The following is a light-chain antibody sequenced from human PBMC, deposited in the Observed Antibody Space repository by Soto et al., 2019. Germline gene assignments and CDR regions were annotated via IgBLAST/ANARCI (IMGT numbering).Light chain of an antibody. J-gene: IGKJ4*01. V-gene: IGKV3D-15*01. Sequence: EIVITPSPATLAVSSGGRAPLSFRASQSVSSTLAWYQQKPGQAPRLLIYGASSRATGIPDRFSGSGSGTDFTLTISSLQSEDFAVYYCQQYNSWSSFFGGGTKVDIK. CDR1: QSVSST. CDR2: GAS. CDR3: QQYNSWSSF.